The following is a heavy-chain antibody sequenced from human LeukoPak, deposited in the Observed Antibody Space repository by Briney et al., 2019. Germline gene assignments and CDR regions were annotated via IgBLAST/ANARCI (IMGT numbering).Heavy chain of an antibody. V-gene: IGHV1-2*02. CDR1: GYTFTSYG. CDR2: INPNSGGT. J-gene: IGHJ6*03. D-gene: IGHD3-10*01. CDR3: ARGTDYYGSGSCQTYYYYYYMDV. Sequence: ASVKVSCKASGYTFTSYGISWVRQAPGQGLEWMGWINPNSGGTNYAQKFQGRVTMTRDTSISTAYMELSRLRSDDTAVYYCARGTDYYGSGSCQTYYYYYYMDVWGKGTTVTVSS.